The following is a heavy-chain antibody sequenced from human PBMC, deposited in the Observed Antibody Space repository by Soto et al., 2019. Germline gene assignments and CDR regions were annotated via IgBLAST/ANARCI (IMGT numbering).Heavy chain of an antibody. D-gene: IGHD2-15*01. J-gene: IGHJ5*02. V-gene: IGHV4-31*03. CDR2: IYYSGST. CDR3: ARDSSCSGGSCYQNKYNWFDP. CDR1: GGSISSGGYY. Sequence: SETLSLTCTVSGGSISSGGYYWSWIRQHPGKGLEWIGYIYYSGSTYYNPSLKSRVTISVDTSKNQFSLKLSSVTAADTAVYYCARDSSCSGGSCYQNKYNWFDPWGQGTLVTVSS.